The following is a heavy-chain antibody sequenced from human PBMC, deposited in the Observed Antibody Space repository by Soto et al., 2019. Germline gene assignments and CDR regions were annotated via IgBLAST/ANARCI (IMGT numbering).Heavy chain of an antibody. J-gene: IGHJ4*02. D-gene: IGHD3-22*01. CDR1: GVSISSGNW. V-gene: IGHV4-4*02. CDR2: VYNDGSA. Sequence: SETLSLTCDVSGVSISSGNWWSWVRQPPGKGLEWIAEVYNDGSANYHPSLESRATISVDRSKNQFPLRLSSVTAADTGKYYCARLVYDSRLNYLYFDHWGQGTLVTVS. CDR3: ARLVYDSRLNYLYFDH.